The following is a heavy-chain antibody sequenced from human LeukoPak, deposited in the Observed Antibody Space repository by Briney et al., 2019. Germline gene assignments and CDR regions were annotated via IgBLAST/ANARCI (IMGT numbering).Heavy chain of an antibody. V-gene: IGHV3-7*01. CDR2: MNQDGSST. CDR1: GFTFSTYW. CDR3: ASADSGRNSFAP. D-gene: IGHD6-19*01. Sequence: GGSLRLSCAASGFTFSTYWMSWARQAPGKGLEWVAKMNQDGSSTSYVDSVKGRFTISRDNAKNSLYLQMSSLRAEDTAVYYCASADSGRNSFAPWGQGTLVIVSS. J-gene: IGHJ5*02.